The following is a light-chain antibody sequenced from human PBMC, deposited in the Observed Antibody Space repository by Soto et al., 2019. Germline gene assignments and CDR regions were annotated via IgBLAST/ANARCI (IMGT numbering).Light chain of an antibody. J-gene: IGLJ1*01. CDR3: CSYTRTTSFV. V-gene: IGLV2-14*03. Sequence: QPVLTQPASVSGSPGQSITISCTGTSNDVGGYNYVSWFQQHAGKAPKFMIYDVSHRSSGVSNRFSGSKSGNTASLTISGLQAEDEADYYCCSYTRTTSFVFGTGTKLTVL. CDR1: SNDVGGYNY. CDR2: DVS.